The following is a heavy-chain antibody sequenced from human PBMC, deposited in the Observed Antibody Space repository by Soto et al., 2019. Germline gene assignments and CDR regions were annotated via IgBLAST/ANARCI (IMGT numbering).Heavy chain of an antibody. V-gene: IGHV1-46*01. Sequence: ASVKVSCKASGYIFTNYYIHWVRQAPGQGLEWMAIINPLPTSGSTNYAQKFQGRVTVTRDTSTSTVYLELSSLRSDDTAVYYCARNLAAVPYGGQETLVTVSS. CDR2: INPLPTSGST. J-gene: IGHJ4*02. D-gene: IGHD6-13*01. CDR3: ARNLAAVPY. CDR1: GYIFTNYY.